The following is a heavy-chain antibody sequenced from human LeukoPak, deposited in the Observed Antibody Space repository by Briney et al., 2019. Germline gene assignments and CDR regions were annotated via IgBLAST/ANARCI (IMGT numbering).Heavy chain of an antibody. CDR1: GFTFSSFE. CDR2: ISSSGSTI. V-gene: IGHV3-48*03. J-gene: IGHJ5*02. CDR3: ARDLKGFNL. Sequence: PGGSLRLSCAASGFTFSSFEMIWVRQAPGKGLEWVSYISSSGSTIYYADSVRGRFTISRDNAKKSLYLQMNSLRAEDTAVYYCARDLKGFNLWGQGALATVSS.